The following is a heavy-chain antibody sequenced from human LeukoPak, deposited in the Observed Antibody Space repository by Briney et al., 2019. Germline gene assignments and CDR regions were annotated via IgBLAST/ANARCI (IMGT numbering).Heavy chain of an antibody. CDR2: IIPIFGTA. V-gene: IGHV1-69*13. CDR3: ARGEVPPHYFDY. Sequence: SVKVSCKVSGYTFTSYGITWVRQAPGQGLEWMGGIIPIFGTANYAQKFQGRVTITADESTSTAYMELSSLRYEDTAVYYCARGEVPPHYFDYWGQGTLVTVSS. J-gene: IGHJ4*02. CDR1: GYTFTSYG.